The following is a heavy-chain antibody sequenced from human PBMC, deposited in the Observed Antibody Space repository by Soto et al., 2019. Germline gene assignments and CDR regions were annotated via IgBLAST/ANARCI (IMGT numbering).Heavy chain of an antibody. CDR1: GFTFSSYA. CDR3: ARGYSSSSAAFDY. Sequence: QVQLVESGGGVVQPGRSRRLSCAASGFTFSSYAMHWVRQAPGKGLEWVAIISYDASNKYYADSVKGRFTISRDNAKNTLYLQMNSLRAEDTGVYYCARGYSSSSAAFDYWGQGTLVTVPS. CDR2: ISYDASNK. V-gene: IGHV3-30-3*01. J-gene: IGHJ4*02. D-gene: IGHD6-13*01.